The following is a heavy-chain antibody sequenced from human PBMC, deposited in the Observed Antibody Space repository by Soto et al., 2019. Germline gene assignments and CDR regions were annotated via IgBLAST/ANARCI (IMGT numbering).Heavy chain of an antibody. V-gene: IGHV4-4*07. Sequence: SETLSLTCTVSGGSITNYYWSWIRQPAGKGLEWIGRIYTKERTNYNLSFRNRVTMSVDTSKNQFSLKLDAVTAADTAVYYCARDDYKDGGNKWFDPWGQGTLVTVSS. J-gene: IGHJ5*02. CDR1: GGSITNYY. CDR2: IYTKERT. D-gene: IGHD3-16*01. CDR3: ARDDYKDGGNKWFDP.